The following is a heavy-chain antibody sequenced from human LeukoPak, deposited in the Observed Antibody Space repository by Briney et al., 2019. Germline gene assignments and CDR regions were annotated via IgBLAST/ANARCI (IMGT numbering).Heavy chain of an antibody. CDR2: IYSGGSI. CDR3: ARISAYDDY. V-gene: IGHV3-53*01. Sequence: GGSLRLSCAASGFTVSSNYMNWVRQAPGKGLEWVSGIYSGGSIYYADSVKGRFTISRDNSKNTLFLQMNSLRAEDTAVYYCARISAYDDYWGQGTLVTVSS. CDR1: GFTVSSNY. J-gene: IGHJ4*02. D-gene: IGHD5-12*01.